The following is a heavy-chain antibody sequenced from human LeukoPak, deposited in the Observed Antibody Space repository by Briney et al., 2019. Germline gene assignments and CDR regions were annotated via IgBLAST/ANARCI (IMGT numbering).Heavy chain of an antibody. CDR2: ISSSSSYI. D-gene: IGHD6-19*01. V-gene: IGHV3-21*01. J-gene: IGHJ4*02. CDR3: AISSGWGRLYYFDY. CDR1: GFTFSSYS. Sequence: GGPLRLSCAASGFTFSSYSMNWVRQAPGKGLEWVSSISSSSSYIYYADSVKGRFTISRDNAKNSLYLQMNSLRAEDTAVYYCAISSGWGRLYYFDYWGQGTLVTVSS.